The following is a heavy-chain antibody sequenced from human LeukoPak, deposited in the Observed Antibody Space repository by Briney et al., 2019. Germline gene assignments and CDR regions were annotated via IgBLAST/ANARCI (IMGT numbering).Heavy chain of an antibody. CDR2: INPSVGST. CDR1: GYTFTSYY. D-gene: IGHD3-10*01. CDR3: ARTYGSGSLYFFDY. J-gene: IGHJ4*02. Sequence: EASVKLSCKASGYTFTSYYMHWVRQAPGQGLEWMGIINPSVGSTSYAQKFQGRVTMTRDTSTSTVYMELSSLRSEDTAVYYCARTYGSGSLYFFDYWGQGTLSPSPQ. V-gene: IGHV1-46*01.